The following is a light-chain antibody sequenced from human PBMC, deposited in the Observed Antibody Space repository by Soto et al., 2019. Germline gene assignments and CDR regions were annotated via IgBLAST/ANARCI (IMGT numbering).Light chain of an antibody. Sequence: DIQMTQSPSSLSASVGDRVTIACRASKSISNYLNWYQQNPGKAPKLLSYAISSLQSGVPSRFSGSGSGTDFTLTISRLQPEDFATYYWQESYSTPRTFGQWTKVEIK. J-gene: IGKJ1*01. CDR1: KSISNY. CDR3: QESYSTPRT. CDR2: AIS. V-gene: IGKV1-39*01.